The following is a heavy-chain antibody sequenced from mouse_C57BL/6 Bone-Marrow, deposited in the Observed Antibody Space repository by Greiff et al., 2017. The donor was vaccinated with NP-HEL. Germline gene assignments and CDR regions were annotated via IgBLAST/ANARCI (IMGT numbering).Heavy chain of an antibody. CDR1: GISITTGNYR. Sequence: EVKLMESGPGLVKPSQTVFLTCTVTGISITTGNYRWSWIRQFPGNKLEWIGYIYYSGTITYNPSLTSRTTITRDTPKNQFFLEMNSLTAEDTATYYCAREINYYGSSYYFDYWGQGTTLTVSS. CDR2: IYYSGTI. V-gene: IGHV3-5*01. CDR3: AREINYYGSSYYFDY. J-gene: IGHJ2*01. D-gene: IGHD1-1*01.